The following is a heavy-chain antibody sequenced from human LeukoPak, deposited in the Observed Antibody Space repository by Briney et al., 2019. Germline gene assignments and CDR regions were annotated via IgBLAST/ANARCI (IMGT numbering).Heavy chain of an antibody. Sequence: GESLKISCKGSGYSFTSYWIGWVRQMPGKGLEWMGIIYPGDSDTRYSPSFQGQVTISADKSISTAYLQWSSLKASDTAMYYCARMVIVPTDDSSGEMDYWGQGTLVTVSS. V-gene: IGHV5-51*01. CDR1: GYSFTSYW. CDR3: ARMVIVPTDDSSGEMDY. CDR2: IYPGDSDT. J-gene: IGHJ4*02. D-gene: IGHD3-22*01.